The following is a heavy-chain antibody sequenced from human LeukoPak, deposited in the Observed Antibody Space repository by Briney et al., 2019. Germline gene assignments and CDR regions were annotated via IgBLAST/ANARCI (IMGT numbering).Heavy chain of an antibody. CDR1: GGSISSYY. V-gene: IGHV4-59*08. J-gene: IGHJ4*02. Sequence: SETLSLTCTVSGGSISSYYWSWIRQPPGKGLEWIGYIYYSGTTTYNPSLKSRVTISLDTSKKQFSLKLRSVTAADTAVYYCARGYCSGGSCYGGKIDYFDYWGQGTLVTVSS. D-gene: IGHD2-15*01. CDR3: ARGYCSGGSCYGGKIDYFDY. CDR2: IYYSGTT.